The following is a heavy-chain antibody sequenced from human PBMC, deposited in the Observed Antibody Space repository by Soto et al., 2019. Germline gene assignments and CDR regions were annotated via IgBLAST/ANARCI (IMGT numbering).Heavy chain of an antibody. V-gene: IGHV3-74*01. CDR2: INSDGSIT. CDR1: GFTFSRYW. J-gene: IGHJ6*02. Sequence: EGQLVESGGGLVQPGGSLRLSCAASGFTFSRYWMHWVRQAPGKGLVWVSRINSDGSITSYADSVKGRFTISRDNAKNTLYLHMNSLRAEDTAVYYCARQEGAAFYYDGMDVWGQGTTVTVSS. CDR3: ARQEGAAFYYDGMDV.